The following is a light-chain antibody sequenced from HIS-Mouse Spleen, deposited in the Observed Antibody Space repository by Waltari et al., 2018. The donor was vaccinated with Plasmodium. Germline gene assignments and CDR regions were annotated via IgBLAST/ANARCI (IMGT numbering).Light chain of an antibody. CDR1: QSVSSSY. CDR3: QQYGSSPYT. V-gene: IGKV3-20*01. Sequence: EIVLTQSPGTLSLSPGERATLSCRASQSVSSSYLAWYQQKPGQAPRLLIDGASSRATGIPDRFSGSGSGTEFTLTISRLEPEDFAVYYCQQYGSSPYTFGQGTKLEIK. CDR2: GAS. J-gene: IGKJ2*01.